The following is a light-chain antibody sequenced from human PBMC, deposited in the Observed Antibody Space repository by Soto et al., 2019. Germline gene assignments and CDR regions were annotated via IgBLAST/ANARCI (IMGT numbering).Light chain of an antibody. CDR3: CSYAGSNTHV. Sequence: QSVLTQPASVSGSPGQSITISCTGTSSDVGSYNLVSWYQQHPGKAPKLMIYEGSKRPSGVSNRFSGSKSGNMASLTISGLQAEDEADYYCCSYAGSNTHVFGNGTKVTVL. V-gene: IGLV2-23*01. CDR2: EGS. J-gene: IGLJ1*01. CDR1: SSDVGSYNL.